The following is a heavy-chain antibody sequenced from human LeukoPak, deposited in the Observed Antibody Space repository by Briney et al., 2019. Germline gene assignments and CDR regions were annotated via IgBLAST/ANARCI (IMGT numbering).Heavy chain of an antibody. J-gene: IGHJ4*02. Sequence: SETLSLTCTVSGGSISSYYWSWIRQPPGKGLEWIGYIYYSGSTNYNPSLKSRVTISVDTSKNQFSLKLSSVTAADTAVYYCARRRSGSFFLHPYYFDYWGQGTLVTVSS. D-gene: IGHD3-10*01. CDR2: IYYSGST. CDR1: GGSISSYY. CDR3: ARRRSGSFFLHPYYFDY. V-gene: IGHV4-59*12.